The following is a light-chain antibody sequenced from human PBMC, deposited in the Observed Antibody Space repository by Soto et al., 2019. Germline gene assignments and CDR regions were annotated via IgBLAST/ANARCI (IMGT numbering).Light chain of an antibody. Sequence: DIHMTHSASSLSSSVCDIFTITCRASQGIRIDLGWFQQRPGKAPKRLIYGASSLQSGVPSRFSGSGYGTEFTLTISNLQPEDFATYYCLQHNSFPRTFGQGTKV. CDR2: GAS. CDR3: LQHNSFPRT. CDR1: QGIRID. J-gene: IGKJ1*01. V-gene: IGKV1-17*02.